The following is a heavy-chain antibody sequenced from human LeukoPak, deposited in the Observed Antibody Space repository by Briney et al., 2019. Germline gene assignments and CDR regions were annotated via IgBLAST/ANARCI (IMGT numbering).Heavy chain of an antibody. J-gene: IGHJ3*02. D-gene: IGHD3-10*01. CDR1: GYSFTSYW. CDR2: IDPSDSYT. Sequence: PGESLKISCKGSGYSFTSYWISWVRQMPGKGLEWMGGIDPSDSYTNYSPSFLGHVTISADKSISTAYLQWSSLKASDTAMYYCARHSSYGSGTCAFDIWGQGTMVTVSS. CDR3: ARHSSYGSGTCAFDI. V-gene: IGHV5-10-1*01.